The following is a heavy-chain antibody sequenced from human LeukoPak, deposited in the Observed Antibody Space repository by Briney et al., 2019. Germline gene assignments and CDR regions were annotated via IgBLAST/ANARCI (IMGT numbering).Heavy chain of an antibody. CDR1: GFDFNIYS. CDR2: IYTSGST. D-gene: IGHD6-19*01. CDR3: ARDLPNSGFDY. Sequence: PGGSLRLSCAASGFDFNIYSMNWVRQPPGKGLEWIGCIYTSGSTNHNPSLKSRVTMSLDTSKNQFSLKLSSVTAADTAVYYCARDLPNSGFDYWGQGTLVTVSS. J-gene: IGHJ4*02. V-gene: IGHV4-4*07.